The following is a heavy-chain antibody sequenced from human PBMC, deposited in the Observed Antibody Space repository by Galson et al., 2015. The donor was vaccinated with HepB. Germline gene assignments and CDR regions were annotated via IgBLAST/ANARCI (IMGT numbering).Heavy chain of an antibody. J-gene: IGHJ4*02. V-gene: IGHV1-18*04. Sequence: VKVSCKGSGYTFKSYGIIWVRQAPGQGLQWMGWISGHSGDTKYAEKFQGRVTMTTDTSTSIGYMELRSLRSDDTAVYYCARGGSSVFAGRIDYWGQGTLVTV. CDR2: ISGHSGDT. D-gene: IGHD2-15*01. CDR1: GYTFKSYG. CDR3: ARGGSSVFAGRIDY.